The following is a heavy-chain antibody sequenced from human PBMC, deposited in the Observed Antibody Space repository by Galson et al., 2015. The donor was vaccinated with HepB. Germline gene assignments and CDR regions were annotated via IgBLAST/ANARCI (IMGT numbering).Heavy chain of an antibody. Sequence: SLRLSCAASGFTFSNAWMSWVRQAPGKGLEWVANIKDDGGGKGYVDSVKGRFTISRDNAKNSLFLQMNGLRAEDTAVYYCAKDREYSGYDSYFDYWGQGTLVTVSS. CDR2: IKDDGGGK. D-gene: IGHD5-12*01. J-gene: IGHJ4*02. V-gene: IGHV3-7*03. CDR3: AKDREYSGYDSYFDY. CDR1: GFTFSNAW.